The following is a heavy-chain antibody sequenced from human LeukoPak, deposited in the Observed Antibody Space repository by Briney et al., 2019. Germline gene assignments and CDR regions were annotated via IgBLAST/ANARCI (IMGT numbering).Heavy chain of an antibody. D-gene: IGHD3-9*01. CDR2: IIPIFGTA. V-gene: IGHV1-69*01. CDR3: ARDHYDILTGYYNPSGNDY. J-gene: IGHJ4*02. CDR1: GGTFSSYA. Sequence: SVKVSCKASGGTFSSYAISWVRQAPGQGLEWMGGIIPIFGTANYAQKFQGRVTITADESTSTAYMELSSLRSEDTAVYYCARDHYDILTGYYNPSGNDYWGQGTLVTVSS.